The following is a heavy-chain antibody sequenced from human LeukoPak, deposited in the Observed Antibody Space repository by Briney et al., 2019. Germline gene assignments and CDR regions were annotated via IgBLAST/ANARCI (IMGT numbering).Heavy chain of an antibody. V-gene: IGHV3-20*04. Sequence: PGGSLRLSCAASGFTFDDYGMSWVRQAPGKGLEWVSGINWNGGSTGYADSVKGRFTISRDNAKNSLYLQMNSLRAEDTALYYCARDGSYSSSWYFDYWGQGTLVTVSS. D-gene: IGHD6-13*01. CDR1: GFTFDDYG. CDR3: ARDGSYSSSWYFDY. J-gene: IGHJ4*02. CDR2: INWNGGST.